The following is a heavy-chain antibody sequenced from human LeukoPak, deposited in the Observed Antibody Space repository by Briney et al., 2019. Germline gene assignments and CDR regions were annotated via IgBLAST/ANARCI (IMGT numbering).Heavy chain of an antibody. CDR1: GFTFSSYW. V-gene: IGHV3-7*04. J-gene: IGHJ6*03. CDR2: IKQDGSEK. Sequence: GGSLRLSCAASGFTFSSYWMSWVRQAPGKGLEWVANIKQDGSEKNYVDSVKGRFTISRDNAKNSLYLQMNSLRAEDTAVYYCARVKSGYSYGPHYYYYYYMDVWGKGTTVIISS. CDR3: ARVKSGYSYGPHYYYYYYMDV. D-gene: IGHD5-18*01.